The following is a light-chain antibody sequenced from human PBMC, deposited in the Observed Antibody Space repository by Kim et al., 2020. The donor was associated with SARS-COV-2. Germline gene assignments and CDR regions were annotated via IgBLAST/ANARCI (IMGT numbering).Light chain of an antibody. CDR2: AAS. J-gene: IGKJ1*01. Sequence: SASIGDRVTITCRASQDIANSLAWYQQKPGKVPQVLIYAASTLQSGVPSRFSGSGSGTEFTLTIGSLQTEDVATYYCQKYNSAPWTFGPGTKLEI. CDR1: QDIANS. CDR3: QKYNSAPWT. V-gene: IGKV1-27*01.